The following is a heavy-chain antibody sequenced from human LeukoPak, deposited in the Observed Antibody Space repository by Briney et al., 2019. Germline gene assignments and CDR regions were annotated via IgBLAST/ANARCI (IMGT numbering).Heavy chain of an antibody. CDR3: ARISLGAIWGYYYGMDV. D-gene: IGHD1-26*01. V-gene: IGHV1-69*01. CDR2: IIPIFGTA. CDR1: GGAFSSYA. Sequence: SVKVSCKASGGAFSSYAISWVRQAPGQGLEWMGGIIPIFGTANYAQKFQGRVTITADESTSTAYMELSSLRSEDTAVFYCARISLGAIWGYYYGMDVWGQGTTVTVSS. J-gene: IGHJ6*02.